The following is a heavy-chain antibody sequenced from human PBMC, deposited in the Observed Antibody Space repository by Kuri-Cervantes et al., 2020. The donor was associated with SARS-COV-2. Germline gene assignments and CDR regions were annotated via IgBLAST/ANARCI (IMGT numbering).Heavy chain of an antibody. Sequence: SETLSLTCTVSGGSISSCGYYWSWIRQPAGKGLEWIGRIYTSGSTNYNPSLKRRVTMSVDTSKNQFSLKLSSVTAADTAVYYCARDPGIAVAGGFDYWGQGTLVTVSS. J-gene: IGHJ4*02. CDR2: IYTSGST. CDR1: GGSISSCGYY. D-gene: IGHD6-19*01. V-gene: IGHV4-61*02. CDR3: ARDPGIAVAGGFDY.